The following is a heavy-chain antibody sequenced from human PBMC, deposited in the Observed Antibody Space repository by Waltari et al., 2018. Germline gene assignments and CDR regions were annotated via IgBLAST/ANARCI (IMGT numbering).Heavy chain of an antibody. V-gene: IGHV3-30*18. CDR2: IWYDGSNK. CDR1: GFTFSSYG. CDR3: AKDFIVAAAGTYMDV. D-gene: IGHD6-13*01. Sequence: QLVESGGGVVQPGRSLRLSCAASGFTFSSYGMHWVRQAPGKGLEWVAVIWYDGSNKYYADSVKGRFTISRDNSKNTLYLQMNSLRAEDTAMYYCAKDFIVAAAGTYMDVWGKGTTVTVSS. J-gene: IGHJ6*03.